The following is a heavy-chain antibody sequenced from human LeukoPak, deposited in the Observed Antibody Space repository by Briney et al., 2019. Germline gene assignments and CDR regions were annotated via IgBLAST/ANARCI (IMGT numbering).Heavy chain of an antibody. J-gene: IGHJ4*02. Sequence: PGGSLRLSCAASGFTFSDYYMSWIRQAPGKGLEWVSGISWNSGSIGYADSVKGRFTISRDNAKNSLYLRMNSLRAEDTALYYCAKDMIGYGYNWNYNFDYWGQGTLVTVSS. CDR1: GFTFSDYY. CDR2: ISWNSGSI. CDR3: AKDMIGYGYNWNYNFDY. D-gene: IGHD1-7*01. V-gene: IGHV3-9*01.